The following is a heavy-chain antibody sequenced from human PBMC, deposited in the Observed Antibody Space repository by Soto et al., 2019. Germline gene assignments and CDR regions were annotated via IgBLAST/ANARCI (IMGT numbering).Heavy chain of an antibody. J-gene: IGHJ6*02. CDR1: GYTCANYG. CDR2: ISAYNGNT. Sequence: GASLKVSCKASGYTCANYGISWVRQAPGQGLEWIGWISAYNGNTNYAQKLQGRVTMTTDTSTSTAYMELRSLRSDDTAVYYCARDLVYSSSWRGPGYYYGMDVWGQGTTVTVSS. CDR3: ARDLVYSSSWRGPGYYYGMDV. D-gene: IGHD6-13*01. V-gene: IGHV1-18*04.